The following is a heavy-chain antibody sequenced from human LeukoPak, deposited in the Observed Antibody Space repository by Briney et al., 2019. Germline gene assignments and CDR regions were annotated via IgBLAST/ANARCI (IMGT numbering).Heavy chain of an antibody. V-gene: IGHV1-18*01. CDR3: ARDCIGCHGFDH. CDR2: VSAYGDNT. D-gene: IGHD2-15*01. Sequence: ASVKVSCKASGYTFTNYGISWVRQAPGQGLEWMGWVSAYGDNTNYVQKVQGRVTMTTDTSTSTAYMELRSLRSDDTAVYYCARDCIGCHGFDHWGQGTLVTVSP. CDR1: GYTFTNYG. J-gene: IGHJ4*02.